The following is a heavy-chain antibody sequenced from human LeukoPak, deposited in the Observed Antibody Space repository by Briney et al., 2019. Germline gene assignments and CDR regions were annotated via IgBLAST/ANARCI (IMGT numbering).Heavy chain of an antibody. Sequence: TSETLSLTCAVYGGSFSGYYWSWIRQPPGKGLEWIGEISHSGSTNYNPSLKSRVIISVDTSKNQFSLKLSSVTAADTAVYYCAAQYSGYVRLDYWGRGTLVTVSS. CDR3: AAQYSGYVRLDY. J-gene: IGHJ4*02. CDR2: ISHSGST. V-gene: IGHV4-34*01. CDR1: GGSFSGYY. D-gene: IGHD5-12*01.